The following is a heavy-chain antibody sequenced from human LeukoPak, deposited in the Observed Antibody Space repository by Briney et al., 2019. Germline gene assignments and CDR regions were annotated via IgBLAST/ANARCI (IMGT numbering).Heavy chain of an antibody. J-gene: IGHJ5*02. D-gene: IGHD1-26*01. CDR2: ILPIFSTA. V-gene: IGHV1-69*05. Sequence: SVTVSRKASGGTFSSYAISWVRQAPGQGLEWMGGILPIFSTANYAQKFQGRVTITTDESTSTAYMELSSLRSEDTAMYYCAREGATSNWFDPWGQGTLVTVSS. CDR3: AREGATSNWFDP. CDR1: GGTFSSYA.